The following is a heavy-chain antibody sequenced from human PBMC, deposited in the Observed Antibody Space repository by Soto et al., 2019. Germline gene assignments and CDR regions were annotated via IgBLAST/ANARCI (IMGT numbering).Heavy chain of an antibody. CDR3: AGGSGRYYS. V-gene: IGHV4-30-2*01. CDR2: IYHSGSA. CDR1: GGSISSGGYS. J-gene: IGHJ4*02. Sequence: QLQLQESGSGLVKPSQTLSLTCAVSGGSISSGGYSWSWIRQPPGKGLEWIGYIYHSGSAYYNPSLTSGVTSSVDRSKNPVSLKLSSVPAADTAVYSCAGGSGRYYSWGQGPLVTVSS. D-gene: IGHD3-10*01.